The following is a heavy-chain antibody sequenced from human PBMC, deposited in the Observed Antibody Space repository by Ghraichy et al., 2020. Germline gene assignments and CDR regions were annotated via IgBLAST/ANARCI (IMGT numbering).Heavy chain of an antibody. D-gene: IGHD5-24*01. CDR2: IYTSGST. CDR3: ARVARDGYNYDDY. CDR1: GGSISSGSYY. Sequence: SETLSLTCTVSGGSISSGSYYWSWIRQPAGKGLEWIGRIYTSGSTNYNPSLKSRVTISVDTSKNQFSLKLSSVTAADTAVYYCARVARDGYNYDDYWGQGTLVTVSS. V-gene: IGHV4-61*02. J-gene: IGHJ4*02.